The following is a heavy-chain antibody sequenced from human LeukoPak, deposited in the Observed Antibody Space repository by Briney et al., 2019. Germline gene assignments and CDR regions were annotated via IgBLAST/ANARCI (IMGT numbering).Heavy chain of an antibody. CDR1: GYSISSGYY. D-gene: IGHD2-2*02. J-gene: IGHJ4*02. Sequence: PSETLSLTCTVSGYSISSGYYWGWIRQPPGKGLERIGSIYHSGSTYYNPSLKSRVTISVDTSKNQFSLKLSSVTAADTAVYYCATPGGYCSSTSCYNYFDYWGQGTLVTISS. V-gene: IGHV4-38-2*02. CDR2: IYHSGST. CDR3: ATPGGYCSSTSCYNYFDY.